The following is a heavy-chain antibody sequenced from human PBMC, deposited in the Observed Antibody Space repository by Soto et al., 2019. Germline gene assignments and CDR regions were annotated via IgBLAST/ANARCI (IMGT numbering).Heavy chain of an antibody. CDR2: IIPIFGTA. CDR1: GGTFSSYA. D-gene: IGHD6-13*01. J-gene: IGHJ4*02. CDR3: ARSRRIAAAGTDY. Sequence: SVKVSCKASGGTFSSYAISWVRQAPGQGLEWMGGIIPIFGTANYAQKFQGRVTITADESTSTAYMELSSLRSEDTAVYYCARSRRIAAAGTDYWGQGTLVTVSS. V-gene: IGHV1-69*13.